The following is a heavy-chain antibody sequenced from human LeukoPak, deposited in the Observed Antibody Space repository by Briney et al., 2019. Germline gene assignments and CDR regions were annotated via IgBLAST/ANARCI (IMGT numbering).Heavy chain of an antibody. V-gene: IGHV3-74*01. CDR2: IDRDGTST. CDR1: GFSFSRYW. Sequence: GGSLRLSCAASGFSFSRYWMHWVRQVPGKGLVWVSRIDRDGTSTTYADSVKGRFTISRDNAKNTVYLQMKSLRVEDTAVYYCAREDRFGDTYAYGLDVWGQGTTVTVSS. J-gene: IGHJ6*02. CDR3: AREDRFGDTYAYGLDV. D-gene: IGHD5-18*01.